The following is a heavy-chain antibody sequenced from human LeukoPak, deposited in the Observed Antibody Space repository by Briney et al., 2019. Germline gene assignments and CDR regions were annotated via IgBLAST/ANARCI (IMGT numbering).Heavy chain of an antibody. CDR1: GFTFSSSW. V-gene: IGHV3-74*01. CDR3: ARDRYYYGSGSFDY. J-gene: IGHJ4*02. CDR2: INSDGSTT. D-gene: IGHD3-10*01. Sequence: PGGSLRLSCAASGFTFSSSWMHWVRQAPGQGLVWVSRINSDGSTTSYADSVKGRFTISRDNAKNTLYLQMNSLRAEDTAVYYCARDRYYYGSGSFDYWGQGTLVTVSS.